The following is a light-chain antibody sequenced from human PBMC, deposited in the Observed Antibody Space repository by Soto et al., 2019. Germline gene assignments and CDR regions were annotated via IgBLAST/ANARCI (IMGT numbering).Light chain of an antibody. CDR1: PSLTNRY. V-gene: IGKV3-20*01. J-gene: IGKJ4*01. CDR3: QQYDTSPLT. Sequence: EVVLTQSPGTPSLSPGERATLSCRATPSLTNRYLAWYQQKPGQAPRLLIYGASSRATGIPDRFSGDGSGTDFTLTISSLEPEDFAVYYCQQYDTSPLTFGGGTKVDIK. CDR2: GAS.